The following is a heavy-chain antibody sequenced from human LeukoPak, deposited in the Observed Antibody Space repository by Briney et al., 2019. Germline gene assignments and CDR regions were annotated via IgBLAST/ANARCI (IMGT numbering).Heavy chain of an antibody. CDR3: ASAYYYGSGSYYTGIRY. V-gene: IGHV3-11*01. D-gene: IGHD3-10*01. CDR1: GFTFSDYY. CDR2: ISSSGSTI. J-gene: IGHJ4*02. Sequence: GGSLRLSCAASGFTFSDYYMSWIRQAPGKGLEWVSYISSSGSTIYYADSVKGRFTISRDNAKNSLYLQMNSLRAEDTAVYYCASAYYYGSGSYYTGIRYWGQGTLVTVSS.